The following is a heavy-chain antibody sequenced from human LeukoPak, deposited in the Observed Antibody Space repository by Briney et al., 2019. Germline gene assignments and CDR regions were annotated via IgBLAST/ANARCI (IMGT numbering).Heavy chain of an antibody. D-gene: IGHD3-3*01. V-gene: IGHV3-23*01. CDR1: GFTFSSYA. J-gene: IGHJ4*02. CDR3: AKASFLEWLPSIDY. Sequence: PGGSLRLSCAASGFTFSSYAISWVRQAPGKGLEWVSAISGSGGSTYYADSVKGRFTISRDNSKNTLYLQMNSLRAEDTAVYYCAKASFLEWLPSIDYWGQGTLVTVSS. CDR2: ISGSGGST.